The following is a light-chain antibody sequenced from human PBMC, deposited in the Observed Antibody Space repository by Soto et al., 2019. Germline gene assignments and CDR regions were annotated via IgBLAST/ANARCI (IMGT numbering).Light chain of an antibody. CDR2: DAS. J-gene: IGKJ5*01. Sequence: EIVLTQSPATLSLSPGDRATLSCRASQSVSSFLAWYRQKPGQAPRLLIYDASNRATGVPARFSGSGSGTDFTLTISSLEPEDFAVYYCQQRSIWPITFGQGTRLEIK. CDR1: QSVSSF. V-gene: IGKV3-11*01. CDR3: QQRSIWPIT.